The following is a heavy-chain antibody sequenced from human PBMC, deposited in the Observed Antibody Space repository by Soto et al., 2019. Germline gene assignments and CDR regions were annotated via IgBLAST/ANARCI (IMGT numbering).Heavy chain of an antibody. V-gene: IGHV3-23*01. J-gene: IGHJ4*02. Sequence: EVQLLESGGGLVQPGGSLRLSCAASGFTFNNYAMTWVRQAPGKGLEWVSAISGGGDTTSYADSVKGRFTVSRDGSKNTLYLQMSSLRADDTALYFCAQGRGGSGSLTPRVDFWGQGPLVTISS. CDR3: AQGRGGSGSLTPRVDF. D-gene: IGHD3-10*01. CDR1: GFTFNNYA. CDR2: ISGGGDTT.